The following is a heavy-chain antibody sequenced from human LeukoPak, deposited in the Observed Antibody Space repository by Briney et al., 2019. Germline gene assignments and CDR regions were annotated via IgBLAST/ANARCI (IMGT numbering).Heavy chain of an antibody. V-gene: IGHV1-18*04. J-gene: IGHJ6*01. CDR1: GYTFTSYG. Sequence: ASVTVSCKASGYTFTSYGISWVRQAPGQGLEWMGWISAYNGNTNYAQKLQGRVTITTDTSTSTAYMEQRSLRSDDTALYYCARDLVRVGPRYGMDVWGEGATVTASA. CDR3: ARDLVRVGPRYGMDV. CDR2: ISAYNGNT. D-gene: IGHD2-2*01.